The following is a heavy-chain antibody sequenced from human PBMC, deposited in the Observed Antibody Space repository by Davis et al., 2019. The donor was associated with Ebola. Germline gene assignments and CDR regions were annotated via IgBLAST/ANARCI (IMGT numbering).Heavy chain of an antibody. J-gene: IGHJ6*02. V-gene: IGHV3-23*01. CDR2: ISGSGGST. CDR3: ARERWAYYYYYYGMDV. CDR1: GFTFSSYA. Sequence: GESLKISCAASGFTFSSYAMSWVRQAPGKGLEWVSAISGSGGSTYYADSVKGRFTISRDNSKNTLYLQMNSLRAEDTAVYYCARERWAYYYYYYGMDVWGQGTTVTVSS. D-gene: IGHD1-26*01.